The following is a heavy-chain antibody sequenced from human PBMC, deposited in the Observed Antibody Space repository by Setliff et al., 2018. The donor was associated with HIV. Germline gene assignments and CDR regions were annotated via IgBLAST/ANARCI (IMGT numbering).Heavy chain of an antibody. Sequence: ASVKVSCKASGYTFTDYYMHWVQQAPGKGLEWMGRVDPKNGKTLYAENLRGRITITADTSTDTAYMELSSLRSGDSAFYYCTTPLDSSGYFGSDYFDYWGQGALVTVSS. CDR3: TTPLDSSGYFGSDYFDY. CDR1: GYTFTDYY. V-gene: IGHV1-69-2*01. CDR2: VDPKNGKT. D-gene: IGHD3-22*01. J-gene: IGHJ4*02.